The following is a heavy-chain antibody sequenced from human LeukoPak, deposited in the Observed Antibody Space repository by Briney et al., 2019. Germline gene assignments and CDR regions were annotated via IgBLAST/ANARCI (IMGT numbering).Heavy chain of an antibody. D-gene: IGHD4-17*01. Sequence: SETLSLTCAVYGGSFSGYYWSWIRQPPGKGLEWIGEINHSGSTNYNPSLKSRVTISVDTSKNQFSLKLSSVTAADTVVYYCARASKGLRRRWRDDAFDIWGQGTMVTVSS. CDR1: GGSFSGYY. CDR2: INHSGST. CDR3: ARASKGLRRRWRDDAFDI. J-gene: IGHJ3*02. V-gene: IGHV4-34*01.